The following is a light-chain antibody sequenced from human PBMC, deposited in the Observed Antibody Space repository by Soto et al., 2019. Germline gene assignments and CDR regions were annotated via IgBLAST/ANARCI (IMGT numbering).Light chain of an antibody. CDR3: QQTLSIPRT. CDR1: QNIRTY. CDR2: AAS. V-gene: IGKV1-39*01. Sequence: SVGDRVTITCRASQNIRTYLTWYQQKPGKGPTVLIYAASTLQRGVPSRFSGSTTGTDFTLTITGLQPEDSATYYCQQTLSIPRTFGLGTKVDIK. J-gene: IGKJ1*01.